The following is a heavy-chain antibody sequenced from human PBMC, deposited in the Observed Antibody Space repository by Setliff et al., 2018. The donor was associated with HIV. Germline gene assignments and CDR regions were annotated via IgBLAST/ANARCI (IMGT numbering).Heavy chain of an antibody. D-gene: IGHD3-10*01. CDR3: AREAYYSGSGNYPYN. Sequence: ASVKVSCKASGYTFTSYYMHWVRQAPGQGLEWMGMVYPSGSSTTYAQKFRGRVTVTRDTSTSTVYMGLSSLTSEDAAVYYCAREAYYSGSGNYPYNWGQGTLVTVSS. CDR1: GYTFTSYY. V-gene: IGHV1-46*01. J-gene: IGHJ4*02. CDR2: VYPSGSST.